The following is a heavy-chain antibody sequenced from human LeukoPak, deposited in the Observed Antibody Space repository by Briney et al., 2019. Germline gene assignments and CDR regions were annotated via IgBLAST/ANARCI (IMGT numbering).Heavy chain of an antibody. CDR1: GGSITTTYY. V-gene: IGHV4-39*01. D-gene: IGHD2/OR15-2a*01. Sequence: SETLSLTCAVSGGSITTTYYWAWVRQPPGKGLEWVGSISYSGSPYYNPSLKSRLTISVETSKSQFSLRLSSVTAADTAVYYCARHDGTLHGFDIWGQGTVVTVSS. J-gene: IGHJ3*02. CDR3: ARHDGTLHGFDI. CDR2: ISYSGSP.